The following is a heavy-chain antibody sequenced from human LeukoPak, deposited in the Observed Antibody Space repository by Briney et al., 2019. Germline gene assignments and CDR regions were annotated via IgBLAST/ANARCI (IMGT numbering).Heavy chain of an antibody. Sequence: SETLSLTCTVSGDSISSYYWSWIRQPPGKGLEWIGYIYYSGSTNYNPSLKSRVTISVATSKTQFSLKLSSVTAADTAVYYCARLYYDSSRYPNWFDPWGQGTLVTVSS. D-gene: IGHD3-22*01. CDR3: ARLYYDSSRYPNWFDP. CDR1: GDSISSYY. V-gene: IGHV4-59*08. CDR2: IYYSGST. J-gene: IGHJ5*02.